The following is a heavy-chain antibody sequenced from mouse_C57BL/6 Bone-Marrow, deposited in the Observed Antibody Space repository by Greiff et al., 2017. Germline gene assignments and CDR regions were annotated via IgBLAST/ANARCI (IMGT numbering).Heavy chain of an antibody. J-gene: IGHJ2*01. CDR2: INPRTGGT. CDR1: GYSFTGYY. CDR3: ARPGGSFFDY. D-gene: IGHD3-2*02. V-gene: IGHV1-42*01. Sequence: VQLKESGPELVKPGASVKISCKASGYSFTGYYMNWVKQSPEQSLEWIGEINPRTGGTTYNQKFKAKATLTVDKSSSTAYMQLKSLTSEDSAVYYCARPGGSFFDYWGQGTTLTVSS.